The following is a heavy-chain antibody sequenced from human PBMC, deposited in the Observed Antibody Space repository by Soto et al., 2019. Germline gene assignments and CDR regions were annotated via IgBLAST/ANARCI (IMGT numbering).Heavy chain of an antibody. V-gene: IGHV1-18*01. CDR2: ISAYNGNT. J-gene: IGHJ4*02. D-gene: IGHD5-18*01. CDR3: ARYRALSGNTAQKFDY. CDR1: GYTFTSYG. Sequence: QVQLVQSGAEVKKPGASVKVSCKVSGYTFTSYGISWVRQAPGQGLEWMGWISAYNGNTNYAQRLQGRVTLTTDTSTSTAYMELRSLRSGHTAVYFCARYRALSGNTAQKFDYWGQGTLVTVSS.